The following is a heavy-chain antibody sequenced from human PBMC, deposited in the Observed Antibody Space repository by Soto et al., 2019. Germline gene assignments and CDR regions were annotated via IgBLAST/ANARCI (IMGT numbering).Heavy chain of an antibody. D-gene: IGHD3-22*01. CDR2: ISGSGGRT. J-gene: IGHJ1*01. CDR1: GFTFSSYA. V-gene: IGHV3-23*01. Sequence: PGGSLRLSCAASGFTFSSYAMSWVRQAPGKGLEWVSIISGSGGRTHYADSVKGRFTISRDNSRNTLYLQMNSLRADDTAVYFCAKKEAYYYESSGYYYIKYWXQGTLVTVSS. CDR3: AKKEAYYYESSGYYYIKY.